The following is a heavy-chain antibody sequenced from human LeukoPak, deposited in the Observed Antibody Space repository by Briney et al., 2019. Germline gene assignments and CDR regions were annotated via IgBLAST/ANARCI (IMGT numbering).Heavy chain of an antibody. D-gene: IGHD6-19*01. Sequence: GGSLRLSCAASGFTFSTYGMNWVRQAPGKGLEWVAGISCDGSNTYYADSVKGRFTISKDNSKNPFYLQMNSLRPEDTAVYYCAKGQISVAATDAFDVWGQATMVTAS. J-gene: IGHJ3*01. CDR3: AKGQISVAATDAFDV. V-gene: IGHV3-30*18. CDR2: ISCDGSNT. CDR1: GFTFSTYG.